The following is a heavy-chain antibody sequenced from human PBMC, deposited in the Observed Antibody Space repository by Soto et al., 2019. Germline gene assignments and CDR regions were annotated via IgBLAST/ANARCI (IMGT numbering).Heavy chain of an antibody. V-gene: IGHV4-34*01. CDR3: ARAPKVSGSSQTRPDF. D-gene: IGHD6-6*01. CDR2: ISQSGNT. J-gene: IGHJ4*02. Sequence: NPSETLSLTCSIYSGSFSGYYWSWIRQPPGKGLEWIGEISQSGNTNYSPSLKSRVSISIDTSKKQFSLNLASVSAADTAVYYCARAPKVSGSSQTRPDFWGQGTLVTVSP. CDR1: SGSFSGYY.